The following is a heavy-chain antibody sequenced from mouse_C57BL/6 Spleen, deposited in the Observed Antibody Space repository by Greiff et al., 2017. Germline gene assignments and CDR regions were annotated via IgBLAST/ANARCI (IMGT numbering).Heavy chain of an antibody. Sequence: VQLQQSGPELVKPGASVKISCKASGYTFTDYYMNWVKQSHGKSLEWIGDINPNNGGTSYNQKFKGKATLTVDKSSSTAYMELRSLTSEDSAVYYCARREDSSGYAWFAYWGQGTLVTVSA. V-gene: IGHV1-26*01. D-gene: IGHD3-2*02. CDR3: ARREDSSGYAWFAY. J-gene: IGHJ3*01. CDR2: INPNNGGT. CDR1: GYTFTDYY.